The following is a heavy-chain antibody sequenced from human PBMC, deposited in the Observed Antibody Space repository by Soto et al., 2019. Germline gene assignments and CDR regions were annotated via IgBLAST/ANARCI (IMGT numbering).Heavy chain of an antibody. CDR3: AKGGYYDSSGSRNYHYYGMNV. CDR2: ISPYDGNT. J-gene: IGHJ6*02. V-gene: IGHV1-18*01. D-gene: IGHD3-22*01. Sequence: ASVKVSCKASGYTFSSYGINWVRQAPGQGLEWLGWISPYDGNTKYAQILQGRVSMTTDTSTKTAYMEVRSLRSDDTAVYYCAKGGYYDSSGSRNYHYYGMNVWGQGTTVTVSS. CDR1: GYTFSSYG.